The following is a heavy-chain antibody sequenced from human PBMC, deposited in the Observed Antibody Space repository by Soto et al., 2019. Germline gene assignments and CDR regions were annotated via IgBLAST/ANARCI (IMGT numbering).Heavy chain of an antibody. Sequence: SETLCLTCTVSGDSVRSYFWNWMRQPPGKGLEWIGYISSRGNSNNNPALESRVSIAVDTSKNQLSLKLTSVTAADTAVYYCARDVRGSYYTMDVWGQGTTVTVSS. V-gene: IGHV4-59*02. D-gene: IGHD3-22*01. CDR1: GDSVRSYF. J-gene: IGHJ6*02. CDR2: ISSRGNS. CDR3: ARDVRGSYYTMDV.